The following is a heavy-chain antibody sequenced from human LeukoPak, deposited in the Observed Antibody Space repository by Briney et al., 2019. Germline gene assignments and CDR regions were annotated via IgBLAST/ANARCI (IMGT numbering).Heavy chain of an antibody. D-gene: IGHD3-10*01. V-gene: IGHV1-18*04. CDR3: ARDSGFMVRGVIIRPSMGMDV. J-gene: IGHJ6*04. CDR1: GYTFTSYG. Sequence: ASVKVSCKASGYTFTSYGISWVRQAPRQGLEWMGWISAYNGNTNYAQKLQGRVTMTTDTSTSTAYMELRSLRSDDTAVYYCARDSGFMVRGVIIRPSMGMDVWGKGTTVTVSS. CDR2: ISAYNGNT.